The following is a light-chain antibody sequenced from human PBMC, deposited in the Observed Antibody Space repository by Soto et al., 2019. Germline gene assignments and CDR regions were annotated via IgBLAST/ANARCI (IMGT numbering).Light chain of an antibody. CDR2: GAS. V-gene: IGKV3D-15*01. CDR3: QQYSNWPQVT. Sequence: IVMTKSPVTLSVSPGERATLSCRAGQGVTTNFAWYQQRPGLPPRLLFSGASTRATCIPARFSGSGSGTEFTLTISSLQSEDFAVYYCQQYSNWPQVTFGQGTRLEI. J-gene: IGKJ5*01. CDR1: QGVTTN.